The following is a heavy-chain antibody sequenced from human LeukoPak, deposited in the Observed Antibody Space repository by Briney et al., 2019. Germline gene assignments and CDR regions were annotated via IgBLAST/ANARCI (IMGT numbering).Heavy chain of an antibody. CDR1: GGSFSGYY. CDR2: INHIGST. Sequence: PSETLSLTCAVYGGSFSGYYWSWIRQPPGKGLEWIGEINHIGSTNYNPSLKSRVTISVDTSKNQFSLKLSSVTAADTAVYYCARGGIRGWYGPNAFDIWGQGTMVTVSS. D-gene: IGHD6-19*01. J-gene: IGHJ3*02. CDR3: ARGGIRGWYGPNAFDI. V-gene: IGHV4-34*01.